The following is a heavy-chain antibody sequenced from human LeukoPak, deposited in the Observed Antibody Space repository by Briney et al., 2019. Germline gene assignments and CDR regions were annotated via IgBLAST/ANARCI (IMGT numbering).Heavy chain of an antibody. J-gene: IGHJ4*02. CDR3: ARETDLSSGWSSQGFDY. D-gene: IGHD6-13*01. CDR1: GFTFSSYG. V-gene: IGHV3-30*03. Sequence: PGRSLRLSCAASGFTFSSYGMHWVRQAPGKGLEWVAVISYDGSNKYYADSVKGRFTISRDNSKNTLYLQMNSLRAEDTAVYYCARETDLSSGWSSQGFDYWGQGTLVTVSS. CDR2: ISYDGSNK.